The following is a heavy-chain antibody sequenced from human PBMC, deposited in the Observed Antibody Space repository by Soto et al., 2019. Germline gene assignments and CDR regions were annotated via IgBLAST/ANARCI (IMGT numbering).Heavy chain of an antibody. CDR3: AKDHYSGTGFEPHAPLFDY. CDR2: ISYDGSNK. CDR1: GFTFSSYG. Sequence: GGSLRLSCAASGFTFSSYGMHWVRQAPGKGLEWVAVISYDGSNKYYADSVKGRFTISRDNSKNTLYLQMNSLRAEDTAVYYCAKDHYSGTGFEPHAPLFDYWGQGTLVTVSS. V-gene: IGHV3-30*18. D-gene: IGHD1-1*01. J-gene: IGHJ4*02.